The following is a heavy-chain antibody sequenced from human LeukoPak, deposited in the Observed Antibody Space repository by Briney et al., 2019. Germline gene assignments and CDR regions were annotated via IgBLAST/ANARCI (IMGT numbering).Heavy chain of an antibody. Sequence: GGSLRLSCAASGFTFSSSAMHWVRQASGKGLEWVGRIRSKANSYATAYAASVKGRFTISRDDSKNTAYLQMNSLKTEDTAVYYCTSLIVGPRDYWGQGTLVTVSS. D-gene: IGHD1-26*01. CDR3: TSLIVGPRDY. CDR2: IRSKANSYAT. J-gene: IGHJ4*02. CDR1: GFTFSSSA. V-gene: IGHV3-73*01.